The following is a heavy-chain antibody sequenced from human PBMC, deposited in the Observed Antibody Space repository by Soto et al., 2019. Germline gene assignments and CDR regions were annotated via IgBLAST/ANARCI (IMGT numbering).Heavy chain of an antibody. CDR2: INPNSGGT. J-gene: IGHJ3*02. D-gene: IGHD6-13*01. CDR1: GYTFTGYY. Sequence: SSVKVSCKASGYTFTGYYMHWVRQAPVQVLEWMGWINPNSGGTNYAQKFQGRVTMTRDTSISTAYMELSRLRSDDTAVYYCARDRLSSSWSFDAFDIWGQGTMVTV. CDR3: ARDRLSSSWSFDAFDI. V-gene: IGHV1-2*02.